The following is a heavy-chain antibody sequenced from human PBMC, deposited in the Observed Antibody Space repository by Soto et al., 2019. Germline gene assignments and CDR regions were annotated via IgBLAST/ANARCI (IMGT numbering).Heavy chain of an antibody. CDR3: AKESYSSSSYYYGMDV. J-gene: IGHJ6*02. CDR1: GFTFSSYG. CDR2: ISYDGSNK. D-gene: IGHD6-6*01. Sequence: QVQLVESGGGVVQPGRSVRLSCAASGFTFSSYGMHWVRQAPGEGLEWVAVISYDGSNKYYADSVKGRFTISRDNSKNTLFLQMNSLRGEDTAVYYCAKESYSSSSYYYGMDVWGQGTTVTVSS. V-gene: IGHV3-30*18.